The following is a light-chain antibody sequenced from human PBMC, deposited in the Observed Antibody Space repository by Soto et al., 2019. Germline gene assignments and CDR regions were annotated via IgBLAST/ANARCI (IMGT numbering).Light chain of an antibody. Sequence: DIQMTQSPSTLSASVGDRVTISCRASQSINNWLAWYQQKPGKAPKLLIYDVSTLESGVPSRFSGSGSGTEFTLTISSLQPDDFATNYCQQYNGYSQYSFGQGTKLEIK. V-gene: IGKV1-5*01. CDR2: DVS. CDR3: QQYNGYSQYS. CDR1: QSINNW. J-gene: IGKJ2*01.